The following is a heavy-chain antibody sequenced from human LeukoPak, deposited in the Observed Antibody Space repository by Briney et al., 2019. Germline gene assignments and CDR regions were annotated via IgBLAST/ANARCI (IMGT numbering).Heavy chain of an antibody. CDR1: GDSISSSGYY. CDR2: IYYSGST. Sequence: SETLSLTCTVSGDSISSSGYYWGWIRQPPGKGLEWIGSIYYSGSTYYNPSLKSRVTISVDRSKNQFSLKLSSVTAADTAVYYCARTDWGSEYYFDYWGQGTLVTVSS. CDR3: ARTDWGSEYYFDY. D-gene: IGHD7-27*01. V-gene: IGHV4-39*07. J-gene: IGHJ4*02.